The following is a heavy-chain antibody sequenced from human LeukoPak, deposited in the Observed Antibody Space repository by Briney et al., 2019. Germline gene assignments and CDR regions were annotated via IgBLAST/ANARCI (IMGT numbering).Heavy chain of an antibody. CDR1: GGSISTSNYY. CDR3: ARKYYFYMDV. J-gene: IGHJ6*03. Sequence: PSETLSLTCTVSGGSISTSNYYWGWIRQPPGKGLEWIGNIFYSGSTYYSPSLKSRVTISLDTSRNHFSLKLTSVTAADTALYYCARKYYFYMDVWGKGTTVTVSS. CDR2: IFYSGST. V-gene: IGHV4-39*02.